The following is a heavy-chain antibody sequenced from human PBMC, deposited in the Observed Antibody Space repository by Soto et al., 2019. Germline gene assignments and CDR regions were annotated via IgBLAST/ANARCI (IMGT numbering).Heavy chain of an antibody. J-gene: IGHJ4*02. V-gene: IGHV3-21*01. Sequence: PGGSLRLSCAASGFSFSSYSMNWVRQAPGKGLEWVSSISSSSSYIYYAGSVKGRLTISRDNAKNSLYLQRNSLRAEDTAVYYAASSAPTAPYWGQGTLVTVSS. D-gene: IGHD2-21*02. CDR1: GFSFSSYS. CDR2: ISSSSSYI. CDR3: ASSAPTAPY.